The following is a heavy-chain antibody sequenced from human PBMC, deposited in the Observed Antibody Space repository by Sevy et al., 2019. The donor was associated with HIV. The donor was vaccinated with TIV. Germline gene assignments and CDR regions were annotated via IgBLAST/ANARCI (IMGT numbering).Heavy chain of an antibody. J-gene: IGHJ4*02. CDR2: FDPEDGET. CDR1: GYSLTELS. D-gene: IGHD3-10*02. CDR3: ATDPLITMLGRFDY. Sequence: ASVKVSCKVSGYSLTELSMHWVRQAPGKGREWMGGFDPEDGETIYAQKFQGRVTMTEDTSTDTAYMELSSLRSEDTAVYYCATDPLITMLGRFDYWGQGTLVTVSS. V-gene: IGHV1-24*01.